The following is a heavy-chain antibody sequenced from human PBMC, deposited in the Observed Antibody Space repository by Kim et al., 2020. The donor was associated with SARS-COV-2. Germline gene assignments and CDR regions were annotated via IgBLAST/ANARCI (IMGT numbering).Heavy chain of an antibody. J-gene: IGHJ4*02. CDR2: SSRTN. CDR3: AILGGSDY. V-gene: IGHV3-48*01. D-gene: IGHD3-16*01. Sequence: SSRTNYYADSVKGRFTISRDNAKNSLYLQMNSLRAEDTAVYYCAILGGSDYWGQGTLVTVSS.